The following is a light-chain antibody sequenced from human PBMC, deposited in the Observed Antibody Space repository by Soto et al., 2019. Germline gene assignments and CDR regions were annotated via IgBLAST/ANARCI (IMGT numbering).Light chain of an antibody. CDR1: QSISSY. Sequence: DIQMTQSPSSLSASLGDRVTITCRASQSISSYLNWYQHKPGKAPKLLIYAASSLQSGVPSRFSGSGSGTDFTLTISSLQPEDFATYYCQQSYSTPATFGQGTRLEI. CDR2: AAS. J-gene: IGKJ5*01. CDR3: QQSYSTPAT. V-gene: IGKV1-39*01.